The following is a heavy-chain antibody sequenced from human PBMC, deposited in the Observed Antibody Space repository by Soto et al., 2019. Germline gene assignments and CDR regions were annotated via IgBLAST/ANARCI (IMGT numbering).Heavy chain of an antibody. CDR2: IYVTGAV. Sequence: SETLSLTCTVSGAALKSGNYYWIWIRHVPGKGLEWIGHIYVTGAVDYNPSLRDRITISQDTSERQFSLNLRLVTAADTAVYYCARLRIATNNYKWFDPWGQGTLVTVSS. J-gene: IGHJ5*02. D-gene: IGHD2-21*01. CDR3: ARLRIATNNYKWFDP. CDR1: GAALKSGNYY. V-gene: IGHV4-31*03.